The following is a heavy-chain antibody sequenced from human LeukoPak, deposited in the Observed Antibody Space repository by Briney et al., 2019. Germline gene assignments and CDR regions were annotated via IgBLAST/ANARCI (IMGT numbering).Heavy chain of an antibody. Sequence: SETLSLTCTVSGSSISSGSYYWSWIRQPAGKGLEWIGRIYTSGSTNYNPSLKSRVTISVDTSKNQFSLKLSSVTAADTAVYYCARHRAGKIGSSSWFDAFDIWGQGTMVTVSS. J-gene: IGHJ3*02. CDR1: GSSISSGSYY. D-gene: IGHD6-13*01. V-gene: IGHV4-61*02. CDR2: IYTSGST. CDR3: ARHRAGKIGSSSWFDAFDI.